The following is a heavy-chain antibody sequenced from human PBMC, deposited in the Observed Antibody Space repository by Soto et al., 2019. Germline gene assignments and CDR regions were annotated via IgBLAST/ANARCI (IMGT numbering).Heavy chain of an antibody. CDR3: ARVGLTPHSNYYYGMDV. V-gene: IGHV1-18*01. J-gene: IGHJ6*02. CDR2: ISAYNGNT. Sequence: GASVKVSCKASGYTFTSYGISWVRQAPGQGLEWMGWISAYNGNTNYAQKLQGRVTMTTDTSTSTAYMELRSLRSDDTAVYYCARVGLTPHSNYYYGMDVWGQGTTVTVSS. CDR1: GYTFTSYG. D-gene: IGHD4-4*01.